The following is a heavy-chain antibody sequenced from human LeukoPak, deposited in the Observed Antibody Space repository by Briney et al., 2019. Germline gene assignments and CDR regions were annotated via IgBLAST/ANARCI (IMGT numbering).Heavy chain of an antibody. V-gene: IGHV3-48*04. CDR3: ARDPVWRGPAIAVAATDY. J-gene: IGHJ4*02. CDR1: GFTFSSYS. D-gene: IGHD6-19*01. CDR2: ISSSSSTI. Sequence: GGSLRLSCAASGFTFSSYSMNWVRQAPGKGLEWVSYISSSSSTIYYADSVKGRFTISRDNAKNSLYLQMNSLRAEDTAVYYCARDPVWRGPAIAVAATDYWGQGALVTVSS.